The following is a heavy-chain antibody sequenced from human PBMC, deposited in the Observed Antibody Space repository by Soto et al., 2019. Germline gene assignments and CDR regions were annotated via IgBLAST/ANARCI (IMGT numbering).Heavy chain of an antibody. CDR2: IYWDDDK. CDR3: AHTCSGWYAVDY. J-gene: IGHJ4*02. D-gene: IGHD6-19*01. V-gene: IGHV2-5*02. Sequence: QITLKESGPTLVKPTQTLTLTCTFSGFSLSTSGVGVGWIRQPPGKALEWLALIYWDDDKRYSPSLKSRLTISKDTSKHQVVLTMTNIDPVDTATYYCAHTCSGWYAVDYWGQGTLVTVSS. CDR1: GFSLSTSGVG.